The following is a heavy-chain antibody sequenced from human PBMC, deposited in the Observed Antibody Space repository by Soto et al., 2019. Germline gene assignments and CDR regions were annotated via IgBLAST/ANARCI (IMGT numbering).Heavy chain of an antibody. Sequence: ASVKVSCKASGYTFTSYGISWVRQAPGQGLEWMGWISAYNGNTNYAQKLQGRVTMTTDTSTSTAYMELRSLRSDDTAVYYCARAGDIVVVVVAIAQPYYYMDVWGKGTTVTVSS. J-gene: IGHJ6*03. V-gene: IGHV1-18*01. CDR1: GYTFTSYG. CDR2: ISAYNGNT. D-gene: IGHD2-15*01. CDR3: ARAGDIVVVVVAIAQPYYYMDV.